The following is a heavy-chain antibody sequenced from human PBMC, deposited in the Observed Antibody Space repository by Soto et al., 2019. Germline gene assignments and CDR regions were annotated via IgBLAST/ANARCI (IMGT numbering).Heavy chain of an antibody. CDR2: ISYDGSNK. Sequence: QVQLVESGGGVVQPGRSLRLSCAASGFTFSSYAMHWVRQAPGKGLEWVAVISYDGSNKYYADSVKGRFTISRDNSKNTLYLQMNSLRAEDTAVYFCARDLYGGFGGQIYYGMDVWGQGTTVTASS. CDR3: ARDLYGGFGGQIYYGMDV. V-gene: IGHV3-30-3*01. CDR1: GFTFSSYA. D-gene: IGHD3-10*01. J-gene: IGHJ6*02.